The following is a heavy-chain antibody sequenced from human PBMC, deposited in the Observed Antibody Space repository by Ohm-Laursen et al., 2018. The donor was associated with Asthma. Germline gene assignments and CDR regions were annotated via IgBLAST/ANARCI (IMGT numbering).Heavy chain of an antibody. D-gene: IGHD3-3*01. Sequence: SVKVSCKASGYTFTSYYMHWVRQAPGQGLEWMGIINPSGGSTSYAQKFQGRVTMTRDTSTSTVYMELSSLRSEGTAVYYCARYYDFWSGYYGMDVWGQGTTVTVSS. J-gene: IGHJ6*02. V-gene: IGHV1-46*01. CDR3: ARYYDFWSGYYGMDV. CDR1: GYTFTSYY. CDR2: INPSGGST.